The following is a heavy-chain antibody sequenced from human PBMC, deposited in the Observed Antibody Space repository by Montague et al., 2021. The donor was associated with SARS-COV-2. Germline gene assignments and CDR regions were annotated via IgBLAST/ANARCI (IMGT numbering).Heavy chain of an antibody. CDR2: IYSNGVT. J-gene: IGHJ3*02. CDR1: GVSIISGDYF. CDR3: ARAHITMIVVVDAFDI. Sequence: TLSLTCSVSGVSIISGDYFWTWIRQPPGKGLEWIGNIYSNGVTYYNPSLKSRVTISVDTSKNQFSLKLSSVTAADTAVYYCARAHITMIVVVDAFDIWGQGTMVTVSS. V-gene: IGHV4-30-4*01. D-gene: IGHD3-22*01.